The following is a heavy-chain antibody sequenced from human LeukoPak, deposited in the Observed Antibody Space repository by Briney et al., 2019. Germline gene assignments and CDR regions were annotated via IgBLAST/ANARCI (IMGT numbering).Heavy chain of an antibody. CDR2: ISGSGGST. CDR3: ANDLPGKVWFDS. V-gene: IGHV3-23*01. J-gene: IGHJ5*01. Sequence: GGSLRLSCAASGFTFSSYAMNWVRQAPGKGLEWVSAISGSGGSTYYADSVKGRFTISRDNSKNTVYLQMNSLRVEDTAVYYCANDLPGKVWFDSWGQGTLVIVSS. D-gene: IGHD1-14*01. CDR1: GFTFSSYA.